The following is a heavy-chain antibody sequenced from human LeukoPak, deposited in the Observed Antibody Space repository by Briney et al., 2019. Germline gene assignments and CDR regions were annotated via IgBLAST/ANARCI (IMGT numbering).Heavy chain of an antibody. J-gene: IGHJ4*02. CDR3: ARSPRNSYGIFAY. Sequence: GESLKISCKASGYTFTGYYMHWVRQAPGQGLEWMGWINPNSGGTNYAQKFQGRVTMTRDTSISTAYMELSRLRSDDPAAYYCARSPRNSYGIFAYCDQRTLVLGSA. V-gene: IGHV1-2*02. CDR2: INPNSGGT. D-gene: IGHD5-18*01. CDR1: GYTFTGYY.